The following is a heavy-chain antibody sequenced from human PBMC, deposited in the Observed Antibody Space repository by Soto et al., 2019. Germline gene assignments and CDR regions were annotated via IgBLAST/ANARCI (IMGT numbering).Heavy chain of an antibody. CDR3: SSLGYCSGGSCHNS. Sequence: QVQLQESGPGLVKPSQTLSLTCSVSGGSISNDDYYWSWIRQSPGKGLEWIGHIHHSGSAHYNPSPTGRMIISLDTSKSQFSLNLTSVTAAATAICYCSSLGYCSGGSCHNSWGQGTLVTVSS. J-gene: IGHJ4*02. CDR2: IHHSGSA. CDR1: GGSISNDDYY. D-gene: IGHD2-15*01. V-gene: IGHV4-30-4*01.